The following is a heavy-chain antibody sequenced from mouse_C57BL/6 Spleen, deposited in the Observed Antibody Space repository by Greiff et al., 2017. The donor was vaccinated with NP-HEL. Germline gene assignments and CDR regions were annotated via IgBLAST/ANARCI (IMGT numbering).Heavy chain of an antibody. D-gene: IGHD2-10*02. Sequence: QVQLQQSGPELVKPGASVKISCKASGYAFSSSWMNWVKQRPGKGLEWIGRIYPGDGDTNYNGKFKGKATLTADKSSSTAYMQLSSLTSEDSAVYFCAVWGEFDYWGQGTTLTVSS. J-gene: IGHJ2*01. CDR2: IYPGDGDT. CDR3: AVWGEFDY. V-gene: IGHV1-82*01. CDR1: GYAFSSSW.